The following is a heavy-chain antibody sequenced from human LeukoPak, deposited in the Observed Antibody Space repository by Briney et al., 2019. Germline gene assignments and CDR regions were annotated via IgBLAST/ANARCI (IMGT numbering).Heavy chain of an antibody. Sequence: PGGTLRLSCAASGFTFSGSAMHWVRQASGKGLEWVGRIRSKANSYATAYAASVKGRFTISRDDSKNTAYLQMNSLKTEDTAVYYCTRPSSGWYYDYWGQGTLVTVSS. CDR2: IRSKANSYAT. J-gene: IGHJ4*02. CDR3: TRPSSGWYYDY. V-gene: IGHV3-73*01. D-gene: IGHD6-19*01. CDR1: GFTFSGSA.